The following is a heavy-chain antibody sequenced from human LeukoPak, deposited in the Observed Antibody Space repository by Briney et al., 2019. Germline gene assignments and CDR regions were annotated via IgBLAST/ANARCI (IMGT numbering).Heavy chain of an antibody. CDR1: GGSISSGGYS. CDR3: ARGITIFGVVITYFDY. CDR2: IYHSGST. J-gene: IGHJ4*02. D-gene: IGHD3-3*01. Sequence: SETLSLTRAVSGGSISSGGYSWSWIRQPPGKGLEWIGYIYHSGSTYYNPSLKSRVTISVDRSKNQFSLKLSSVTAADTAVYYCARGITIFGVVITYFDYWGQGTLVTVSS. V-gene: IGHV4-30-2*01.